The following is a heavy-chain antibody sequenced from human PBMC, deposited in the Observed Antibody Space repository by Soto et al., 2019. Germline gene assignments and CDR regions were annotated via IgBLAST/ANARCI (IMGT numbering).Heavy chain of an antibody. CDR1: GFTLSSYA. J-gene: IGHJ4*02. CDR2: ISYDGSNK. V-gene: IGHV3-30-3*01. D-gene: IGHD3-22*01. Sequence: HPGGSLRLSCAASGFTLSSYAMHWVRQAPGKGLEWVAVISYDGSNKYYADSVKGRFTISRDNSKNTLYLQMNSLRAEDTAVYYCARGYYYDSSGYLDYWGQGTLVTVSS. CDR3: ARGYYYDSSGYLDY.